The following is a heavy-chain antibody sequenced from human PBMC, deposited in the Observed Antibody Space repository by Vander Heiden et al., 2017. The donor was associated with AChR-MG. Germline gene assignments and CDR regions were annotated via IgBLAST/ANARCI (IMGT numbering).Heavy chain of an antibody. D-gene: IGHD3-10*01. CDR3: AKVAPGSGSYIYMDV. V-gene: IGHV3-30*18. CDR2: ISYDGSNK. Sequence: QVQLVESGGGVVQPGRSLRPSCSASGFTFSSYGIHWVRQAPGKGLEWVAVISYDGSNKYYADSVKGRFTISRDNSKNTLYLQMNSLRAEDTAVYYCAKVAPGSGSYIYMDVWGKGTTVTVSS. J-gene: IGHJ6*03. CDR1: GFTFSSYG.